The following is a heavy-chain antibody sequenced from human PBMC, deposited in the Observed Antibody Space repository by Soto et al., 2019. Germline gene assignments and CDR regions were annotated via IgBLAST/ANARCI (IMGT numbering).Heavy chain of an antibody. Sequence: QVQLVQSGAEVKKPGASVKVSCKVSGYTLTELSMHWVRQAPGKGLEWMGGFDPEDGETINAQKFQGRVTMNDDTSTDTAYMELRSLRSEDTAVYYCATDGVAAAGNWFDPWGQGTLVTVSS. CDR3: ATDGVAAAGNWFDP. CDR1: GYTLTELS. V-gene: IGHV1-24*01. J-gene: IGHJ5*02. CDR2: FDPEDGET. D-gene: IGHD6-13*01.